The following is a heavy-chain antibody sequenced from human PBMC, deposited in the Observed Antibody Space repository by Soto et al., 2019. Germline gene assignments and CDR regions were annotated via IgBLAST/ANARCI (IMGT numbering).Heavy chain of an antibody. CDR2: IYRTGST. J-gene: IGHJ4*02. Sequence: QVQLQESGPGLVKPSGTLSLTCTVSGDSISNSNLWSWVRQPPGKGLGWLGEIYRTGSTKYNPSLRSRITISVNECRNQVSLSLRCLTAADRAVYYWAPRGLFCCAFSPYYSDSWGQRILSTVSS. CDR1: GDSISNSNL. CDR3: APRGLFCCAFSPYYSDS. D-gene: IGHD3-9*01. V-gene: IGHV4-4*02.